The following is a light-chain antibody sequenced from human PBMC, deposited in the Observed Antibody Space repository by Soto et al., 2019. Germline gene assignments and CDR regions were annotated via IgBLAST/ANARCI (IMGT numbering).Light chain of an antibody. Sequence: SALTQPRSVSGSPGQSVTISCTGTSSDVGGFNYVSWYQQHSGKAPKVMIYDVNKRPSGVPDRFSGSKSGNTASLTISGLQAEDEADYFCCSYTGSSSRVFGTGTKLTVL. J-gene: IGLJ1*01. CDR1: SSDVGGFNY. CDR2: DVN. CDR3: CSYTGSSSRV. V-gene: IGLV2-11*01.